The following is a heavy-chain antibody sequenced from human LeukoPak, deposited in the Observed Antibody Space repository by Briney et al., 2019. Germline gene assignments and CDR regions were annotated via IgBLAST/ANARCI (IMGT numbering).Heavy chain of an antibody. J-gene: IGHJ6*02. V-gene: IGHV4-39*02. D-gene: IGHD6-13*01. Sequence: PSETLSLTCTVSGGSISSSSYYWGWIRQPPGKGLEWIGSIYYSGSTYYNPSLKSRVTISVDTSKNQFSLKLSSVTAADTAVYYCAKDPWIAAVPKGMDVWGQGTTVTVSS. CDR2: IYYSGST. CDR1: GGSISSSSYY. CDR3: AKDPWIAAVPKGMDV.